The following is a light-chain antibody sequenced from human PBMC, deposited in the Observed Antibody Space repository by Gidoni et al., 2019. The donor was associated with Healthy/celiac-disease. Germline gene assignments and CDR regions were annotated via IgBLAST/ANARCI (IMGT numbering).Light chain of an antibody. CDR2: GAS. Sequence: EIVFTQSPGTLSLSPGERATLSCRASQSVSSSCLAWYQQKPGQAPKLLIYGASSRATGIPDRFSGSGSGTDFTLTISRLEPEDFAVYYCQQYGSSPGTFGRXTKVEIK. CDR1: QSVSSSC. CDR3: QQYGSSPGT. V-gene: IGKV3-20*01. J-gene: IGKJ4*02.